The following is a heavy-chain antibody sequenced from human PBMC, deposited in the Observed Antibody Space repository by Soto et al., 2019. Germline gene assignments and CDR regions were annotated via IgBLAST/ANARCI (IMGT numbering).Heavy chain of an antibody. V-gene: IGHV4-31*03. CDR1: GGSISSGGYY. CDR3: AREYGDYGRTYGMDV. Sequence: QVQLQVSGPGLVKPSQTLSLTCTVSGGSISSGGYYWSWIRQHPGKGLEWIGYIYYSGSTYYNPSLKSRVTISVDTSKNQISLKLSSVTAADTAVYYCAREYGDYGRTYGMDVWGQGTTVTVSS. J-gene: IGHJ6*02. CDR2: IYYSGST. D-gene: IGHD4-17*01.